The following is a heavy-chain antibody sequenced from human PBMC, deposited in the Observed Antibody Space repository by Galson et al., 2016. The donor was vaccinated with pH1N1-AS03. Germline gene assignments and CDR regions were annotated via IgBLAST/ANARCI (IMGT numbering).Heavy chain of an antibody. CDR2: INTDETKT. V-gene: IGHV3-74*01. J-gene: IGHJ4*02. Sequence: SLRLSCAASGFTLRNYWMHWVRQAPGGGLVWVSRINTDETKTYYADSVEGRFAISRDIAKNTVYLQMNSLGPEDTAVYYCARGILGDGVGLDSWGQGTLVTVSS. CDR3: ARGILGDGVGLDS. CDR1: GFTLRNYW. D-gene: IGHD3-16*01.